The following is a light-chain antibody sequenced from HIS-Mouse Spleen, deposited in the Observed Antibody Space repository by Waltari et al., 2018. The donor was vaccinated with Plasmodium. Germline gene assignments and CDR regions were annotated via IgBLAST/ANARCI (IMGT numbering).Light chain of an antibody. Sequence: EIVLTQSPGTLSLSPGERATLSCRASQSVSSSYLAWYQQKPGQAPRRLIYGASSRATGIPDRFSGSGSGTDFTLTTSRLEPEDFAGYYCQQYGSSGTFGQGTKVEIK. CDR2: GAS. CDR1: QSVSSSY. V-gene: IGKV3-20*01. CDR3: QQYGSSGT. J-gene: IGKJ1*01.